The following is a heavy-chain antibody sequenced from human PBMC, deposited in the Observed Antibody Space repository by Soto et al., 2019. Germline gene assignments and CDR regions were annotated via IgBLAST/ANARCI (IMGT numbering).Heavy chain of an antibody. J-gene: IGHJ6*02. D-gene: IGHD3-10*01. CDR1: GFTVSSNY. CDR3: ARDIGADGSGSYYTPSYYGMDV. V-gene: IGHV3-53*01. CDR2: IYSGGST. Sequence: GGSLRLSCAASGFTVSSNYMSWVRQAPGKGLEWVSVIYSGGSTYYADSVKGRFTISGDNSKNTLYLQMNSLRAEDTAVYYCARDIGADGSGSYYTPSYYGMDVWGQGTTVTVSS.